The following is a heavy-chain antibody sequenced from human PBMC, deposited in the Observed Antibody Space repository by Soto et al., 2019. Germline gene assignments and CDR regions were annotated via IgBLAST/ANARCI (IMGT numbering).Heavy chain of an antibody. J-gene: IGHJ6*02. CDR1: GFIFSNAA. CDR3: ARDGPYYYASRMDV. D-gene: IGHD3-10*01. CDR2: LHSGGDT. Sequence: GGSLRLSCAASGFIFSNAAMHWVRQPPGEGLEWVSVLHSGGDTYYANSVKGRFTISRHDSTNTVFLQMNSLTAEDTAVYYCARDGPYYYASRMDVWGQGTTVTVSS. V-gene: IGHV3-53*04.